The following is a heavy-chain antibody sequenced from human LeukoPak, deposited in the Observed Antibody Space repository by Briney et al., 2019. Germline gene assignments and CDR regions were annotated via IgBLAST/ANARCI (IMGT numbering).Heavy chain of an antibody. CDR2: ISLIGDNT. CDR1: GFNFHSYA. V-gene: IGHV3-23*01. D-gene: IGHD6-19*01. J-gene: IGHJ4*02. CDR3: AKATPPYSSGWHLVYFDY. Sequence: PGGSLRLSCAASGFNFHSYAMSWVRQAPEKGLEWVSTISLIGDNTYYADSVKGRFTISRDNSKNTLYLQMNSLRAEDTAVYYCAKATPPYSSGWHLVYFDYWGQGTLVTVSS.